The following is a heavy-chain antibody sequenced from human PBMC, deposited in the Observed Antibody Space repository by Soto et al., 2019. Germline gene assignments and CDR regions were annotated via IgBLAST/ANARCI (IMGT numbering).Heavy chain of an antibody. D-gene: IGHD1-7*01. Sequence: QVQQLESGPGLVKPWDTLSLTCTVSGAYVSDFSCSWIRQPAGKGLEWIVRIPVNGITQYTPAFRSRVTMSMDTSRNQFSLNLQSATAADTALYYCARESGENWTYEAHWGQGTLVTVSS. CDR1: GAYVSDFS. CDR2: IPVNGIT. V-gene: IGHV4-4*07. CDR3: ARESGENWTYEAH. J-gene: IGHJ1*01.